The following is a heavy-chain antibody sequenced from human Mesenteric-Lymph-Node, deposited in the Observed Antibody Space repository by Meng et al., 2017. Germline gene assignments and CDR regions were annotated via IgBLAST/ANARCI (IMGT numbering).Heavy chain of an antibody. V-gene: IGHV1-69*05. J-gene: IGHJ5*02. CDR1: GGTFSSYA. CDR2: IIPIFGTA. Sequence: QVRLGQLGAKVKKPGSSVKASCKASGGTFSSYAISWVRQAPGQGLEWMGGIIPIFGTANYAQKFQGRVTITTDESTSTAYMELSSLRSEDTAVYYCARTLSIAVAGTTNWFDPWGQGTLVTVSS. CDR3: ARTLSIAVAGTTNWFDP. D-gene: IGHD6-19*01.